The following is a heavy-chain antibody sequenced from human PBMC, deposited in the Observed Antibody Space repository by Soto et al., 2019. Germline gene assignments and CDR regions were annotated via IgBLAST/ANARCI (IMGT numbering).Heavy chain of an antibody. D-gene: IGHD2-15*01. Sequence: QVQLQESGPGLVKPSETLSLTCTVSGGSISSYYWSWIRQPPGKGLEWIGYIYYSGSTNYNPSLKSRVPISVDTSKNQFSLKLSSVTAADTAVYYCARDTGYCSGGSCYPLRWFDPWGQGTLVTVSS. CDR1: GGSISSYY. CDR3: ARDTGYCSGGSCYPLRWFDP. V-gene: IGHV4-59*01. J-gene: IGHJ5*02. CDR2: IYYSGST.